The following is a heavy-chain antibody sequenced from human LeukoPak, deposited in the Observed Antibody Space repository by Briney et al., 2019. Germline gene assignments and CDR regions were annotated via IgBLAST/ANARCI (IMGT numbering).Heavy chain of an antibody. Sequence: SETPSLTCAVSGASISGSGYYLGWIRQPPGKGLEWIGNIYYTGNTYYNASLQSRVTISIDTSKNQFSLRLNSVTAAGTAMYYCAKSGGYGLIDYWGQGTLVTVSS. CDR3: AKSGGYGLIDY. D-gene: IGHD1-26*01. J-gene: IGHJ4*02. CDR2: IYYTGNT. CDR1: GASISGSGYY. V-gene: IGHV4-39*05.